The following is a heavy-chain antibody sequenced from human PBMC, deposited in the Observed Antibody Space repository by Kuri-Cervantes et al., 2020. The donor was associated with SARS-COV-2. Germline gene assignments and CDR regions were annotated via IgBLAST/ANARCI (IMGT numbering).Heavy chain of an antibody. CDR1: GYTFTGYY. D-gene: IGHD2-15*01. V-gene: IGHV1-2*02. J-gene: IGHJ6*02. Sequence: ASVKVSCKASGYTFTGYYMYWVRQAPGQGLEWMGWINPNSGGTNYAQKFQGRVTMTRDTSISTAYMELSRLRSDDTAVYYCARAAGYCSGGSCYGYYYYGMDVWGQGTTVTVSS. CDR3: ARAAGYCSGGSCYGYYYYGMDV. CDR2: INPNSGGT.